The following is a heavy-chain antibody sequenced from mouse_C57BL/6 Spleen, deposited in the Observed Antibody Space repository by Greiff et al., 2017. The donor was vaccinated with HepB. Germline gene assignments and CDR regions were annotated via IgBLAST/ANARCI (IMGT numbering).Heavy chain of an antibody. CDR3: TRQTAQATYNFDY. D-gene: IGHD3-2*02. J-gene: IGHJ2*01. CDR1: GFTFSSYA. CDR2: ISSGGDYI. V-gene: IGHV5S21*01. Sequence: EVKLEESGEGLVKPGGSLKLSCAASGFTFSSYAMSWVRQTPEKRLEWVAYISSGGDYIYYADTVKGRCTISRDNARNTLYLQLSSLKSEDTAMYYCTRQTAQATYNFDYWGQGTTLTVSS.